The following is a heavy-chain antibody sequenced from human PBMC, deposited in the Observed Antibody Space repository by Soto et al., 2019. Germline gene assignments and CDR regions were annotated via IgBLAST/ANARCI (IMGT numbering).Heavy chain of an antibody. V-gene: IGHV3-23*01. J-gene: IGHJ5*02. CDR2: ISGSGGST. CDR3: AKEFRGMTTVTPEWFDP. CDR1: GFTFSSYA. Sequence: GGSLRLSCAASGFTFSSYAMSWVRQAPGKGLEWVSAISGSGGSTYYADSVKGRFTISRDNSKNTLYLQMNSLRAEDTAVYYCAKEFRGMTTVTPEWFDPWGQGTLVTVSS. D-gene: IGHD4-17*01.